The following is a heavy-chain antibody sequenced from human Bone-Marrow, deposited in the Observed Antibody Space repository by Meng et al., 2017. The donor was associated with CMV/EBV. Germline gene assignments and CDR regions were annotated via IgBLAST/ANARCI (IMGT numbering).Heavy chain of an antibody. J-gene: IGHJ4*02. CDR3: ARGKWELLLDY. Sequence: GGSLRLSCAASGFTFSSYSMNWVRQAPGKGLEWVSSISSSSSYIYYADSVKGRFTISRDNSKNTLYLQMNSLRAEDTAVYYCARGKWELLLDYWGQGTLVTVSS. CDR1: GFTFSSYS. CDR2: ISSSSSYI. D-gene: IGHD1-26*01. V-gene: IGHV3-21*04.